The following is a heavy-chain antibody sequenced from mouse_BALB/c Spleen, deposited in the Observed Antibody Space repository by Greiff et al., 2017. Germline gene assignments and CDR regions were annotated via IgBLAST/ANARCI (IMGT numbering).Heavy chain of an antibody. V-gene: IGHV2-4-1*01. CDR2: IWSGGST. Sequence: VQVVESGPGLVQPSQSLSITCTVSGFSLTSYGVHWVRQSPGKGLEWLGVIWSGGSTDYNAAFISRLSISKDNSKSQVFFKMNSLQADDTAIYYCARAYYDFRGWFAYWGQGTLVTVSA. J-gene: IGHJ3*01. CDR3: ARAYYDFRGWFAY. CDR1: GFSLTSYG. D-gene: IGHD1-1*01.